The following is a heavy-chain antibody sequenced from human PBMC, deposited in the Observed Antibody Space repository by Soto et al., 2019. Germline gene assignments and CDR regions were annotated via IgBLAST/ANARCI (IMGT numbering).Heavy chain of an antibody. CDR3: AHSLYGSGSYYFDY. CDR2: IYRDDDK. Sequence: QITLKESGPPLVKPTQTLTLTCTFSGFSLSTSGVGVAWIRQPPGKALEWLALIYRDDDKRYSPFLKSRLTITKDTSKNQVVLTMTNMDPVDTATYYCAHSLYGSGSYYFDYWGQGTLVTVSS. J-gene: IGHJ4*02. CDR1: GFSLSTSGVG. V-gene: IGHV2-5*02. D-gene: IGHD3-10*01.